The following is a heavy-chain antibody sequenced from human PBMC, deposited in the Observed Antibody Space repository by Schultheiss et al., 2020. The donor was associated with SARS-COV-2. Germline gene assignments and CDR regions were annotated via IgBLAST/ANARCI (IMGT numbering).Heavy chain of an antibody. J-gene: IGHJ5*02. V-gene: IGHV4-4*02. CDR2: IYHSGST. CDR3: ARDPYSSSSFYFDP. Sequence: ETLSLTCAVSGDSISSDHWWSWVRQSPGKGLEWIADIYHSGSTKYNPSLKSRVTISLDKSNNQFSLQLSSVTAADTAVYYCARDPYSSSSFYFDPWGQGTLVTVSS. D-gene: IGHD6-6*01. CDR1: GDSISSDHW.